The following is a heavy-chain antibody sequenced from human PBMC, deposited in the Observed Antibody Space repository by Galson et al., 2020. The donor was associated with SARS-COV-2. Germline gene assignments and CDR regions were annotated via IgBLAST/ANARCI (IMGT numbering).Heavy chain of an antibody. J-gene: IGHJ4*02. D-gene: IGHD3-22*01. Sequence: SETLSLTCTVSGGSVSSGSYYWSWIRQPPGKGQEWIGYIYYSGSTNYNPPLQSRVTISVDTSKNQFSLKLSSVTAADTAVYYCAANYYDSSGYYGFFDYWGQGTLVTVSS. CDR1: GGSVSSGSYY. CDR3: AANYYDSSGYYGFFDY. CDR2: IYYSGST. V-gene: IGHV4-61*01.